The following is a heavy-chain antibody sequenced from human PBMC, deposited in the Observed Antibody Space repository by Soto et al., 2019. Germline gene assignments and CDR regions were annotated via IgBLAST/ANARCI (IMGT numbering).Heavy chain of an antibody. J-gene: IGHJ2*01. Sequence: QVQLVQSGAEVKKPGSSVKVSCKASGGTFSNYPISWVRQAPGQGLEWMGGIIPILGTVNYAQKFQGRVTITADESTSTAYMELSSLRSEDTAVYYCARGNHRWLQLWYFDLWGRSTLVTVSS. D-gene: IGHD5-12*01. V-gene: IGHV1-69*11. CDR3: ARGNHRWLQLWYFDL. CDR2: IIPILGTV. CDR1: GGTFSNYP.